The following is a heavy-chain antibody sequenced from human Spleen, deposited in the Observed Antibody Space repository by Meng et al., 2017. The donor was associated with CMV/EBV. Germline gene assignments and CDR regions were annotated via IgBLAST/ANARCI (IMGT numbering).Heavy chain of an antibody. Sequence: GSLRLSCTVSGGSISSSSYYWGWIRQPPGKGLEWIGSIHYSGSTYYNPSLKSRVTISVDTSKNQFSLKVSSVTAADTAVYYCAREGGASWFDYWGQGTLVTVS. D-gene: IGHD2-2*01. CDR3: AREGGASWFDY. CDR1: GGSISSSSYY. CDR2: IHYSGST. J-gene: IGHJ4*02. V-gene: IGHV4-39*07.